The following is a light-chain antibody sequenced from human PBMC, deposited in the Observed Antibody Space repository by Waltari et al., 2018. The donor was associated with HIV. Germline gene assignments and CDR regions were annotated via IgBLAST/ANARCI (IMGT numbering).Light chain of an antibody. V-gene: IGKV3-11*01. CDR2: DAS. CDR3: QQRRNWPKT. J-gene: IGKJ1*01. CDR1: QSVSSY. Sequence: DIVLTQSPATLSLSPGARATHSCRASQSVSSYLAWYQQKPGQAPRLLIYDASNRATGIPARFSGSGSGTDFTLTISSLESEDFAVYYCQQRRNWPKTFGQGTKVEIK.